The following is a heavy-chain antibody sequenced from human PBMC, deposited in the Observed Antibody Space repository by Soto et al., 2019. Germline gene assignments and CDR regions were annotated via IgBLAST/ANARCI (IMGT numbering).Heavy chain of an antibody. CDR3: ARHSGYDIENYYYYMDV. D-gene: IGHD5-12*01. CDR1: GFSLSTSGVG. CDR2: IYWDDDK. J-gene: IGHJ6*03. Sequence: QITLKESGPTLVKPTQTLTLTCTFSGFSLSTSGVGVGWIRQPPGKALEGLALIYWDDDKRYSPSLKSRLTITQDTSKKQVVLTMTNIDPVDTATYYCARHSGYDIENYYYYMDVWGKGTTVTVSS. V-gene: IGHV2-5*02.